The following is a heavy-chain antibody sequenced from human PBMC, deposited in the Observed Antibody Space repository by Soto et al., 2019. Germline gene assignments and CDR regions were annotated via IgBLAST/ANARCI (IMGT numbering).Heavy chain of an antibody. V-gene: IGHV3-9*01. Sequence: EVQLVESGGGLVQPGRSLRLSCAASGFTFDDYAMHWVRQAPGKGLEWVSGISWNSGSIGYADSVKGRFTISRDNAKNSLYLKMNSLRDEDTALYYCAKAPNYDILTGYYYFDYWGQGTLVTVSS. CDR3: AKAPNYDILTGYYYFDY. CDR1: GFTFDDYA. D-gene: IGHD3-9*01. CDR2: ISWNSGSI. J-gene: IGHJ4*02.